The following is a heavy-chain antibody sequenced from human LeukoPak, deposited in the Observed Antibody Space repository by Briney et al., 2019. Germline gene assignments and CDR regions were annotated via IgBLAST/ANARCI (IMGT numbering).Heavy chain of an antibody. CDR1: GGSFTGYY. CDR2: INHSGSA. V-gene: IGHV4-34*01. Sequence: SETLSLTCAVYGGSFTGYYWSWVRQSPGKELEWIGEINHSGSANYNPSLKSRVTISGDMSTNQFSLNLTSVTAADTAVYYCARGSYDFWSGYTNWFDPWGQGTLVTVSS. J-gene: IGHJ5*02. CDR3: ARGSYDFWSGYTNWFDP. D-gene: IGHD3-3*01.